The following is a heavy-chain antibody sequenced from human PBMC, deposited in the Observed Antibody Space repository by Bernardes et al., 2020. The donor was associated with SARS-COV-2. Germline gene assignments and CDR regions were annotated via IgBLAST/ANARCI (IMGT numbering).Heavy chain of an antibody. D-gene: IGHD3-9*01. J-gene: IGHJ6*02. CDR1: GFIFSDFW. CDR3: ARDDYDWCFPLRLGL. Sequence: GGSLRLSCVASGFIFSDFWMTWVRQAPGKGLEWVANIKKDGRQKYYVDSVKGRVSISRDKAKNSLYLQLHSLRAEDTAVYDCARDDYDWCFPLRLGLWGQGTTGTVSS. CDR2: IKKDGRQK. V-gene: IGHV3-7*01.